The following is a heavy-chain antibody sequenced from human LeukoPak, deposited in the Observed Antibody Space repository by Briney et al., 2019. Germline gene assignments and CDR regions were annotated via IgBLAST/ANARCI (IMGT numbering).Heavy chain of an antibody. Sequence: GGSLRLSCAASGFTFSSYAMHWVRQAPGKGLEWVALISHDGGHENNADSVEGRFTISRDNSKNTLYLQMNSLRAEDTAAYYCAKDEWELPAFDIWGQGTMVTVSS. J-gene: IGHJ3*02. D-gene: IGHD1-26*01. V-gene: IGHV3-30-3*01. CDR2: ISHDGGHE. CDR1: GFTFSSYA. CDR3: AKDEWELPAFDI.